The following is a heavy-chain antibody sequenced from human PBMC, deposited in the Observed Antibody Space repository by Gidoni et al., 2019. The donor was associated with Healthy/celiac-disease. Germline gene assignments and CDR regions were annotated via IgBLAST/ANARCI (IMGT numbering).Heavy chain of an antibody. CDR1: GFTFSSYA. J-gene: IGHJ4*02. CDR2: ISYDGSNK. D-gene: IGHD3-10*01. CDR3: ARDGFLYGSGATPDY. V-gene: IGHV3-30-3*01. Sequence: QVQLVESGGGVVQPGRSLRLSCAASGFTFSSYAMHWVRQAPGKGLEWVAVISYDGSNKYYADSVKGRFTISRDNSKNTLYLQMNSLRAEDTAVYYCARDGFLYGSGATPDYWGQGTLVTVSS.